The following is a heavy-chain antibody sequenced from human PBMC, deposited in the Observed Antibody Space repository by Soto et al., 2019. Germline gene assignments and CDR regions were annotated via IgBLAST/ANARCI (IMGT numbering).Heavy chain of an antibody. V-gene: IGHV3-7*04. CDR3: ARLVSAAANDY. Sequence: EVQLVESGGGLVQPGGSLRLSCAASGFTFSSYWMSWVRQAPGKGLEWVANIKGDGTEIYYVDSVKGRFTISRDNAKNSLYLQMNSLRDEDTAVYYCARLVSAAANDYWGQGALVTVSS. J-gene: IGHJ4*02. D-gene: IGHD1-26*01. CDR2: IKGDGTEI. CDR1: GFTFSSYW.